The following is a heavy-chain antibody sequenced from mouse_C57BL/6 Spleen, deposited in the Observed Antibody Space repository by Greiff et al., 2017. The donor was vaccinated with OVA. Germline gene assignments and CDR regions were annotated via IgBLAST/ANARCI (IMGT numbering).Heavy chain of an antibody. V-gene: IGHV2-2*01. D-gene: IGHD1-1*01. Sequence: VQLQQSGPGLVQPSQSLSITCTVSGFSLTSYGVHWVRQSPGKGLGWLGVIWSGGSTDYNAAFISRLSISKDNSKSQVFFKMNSLQADDTAIYYCARREYYGSLAYWGQGTLVTVSA. CDR2: IWSGGST. CDR1: GFSLTSYG. J-gene: IGHJ3*01. CDR3: ARREYYGSLAY.